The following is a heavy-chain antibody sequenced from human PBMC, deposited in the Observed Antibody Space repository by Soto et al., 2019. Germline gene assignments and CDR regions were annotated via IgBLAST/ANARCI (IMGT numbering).Heavy chain of an antibody. J-gene: IGHJ4*02. CDR1: GFSLNTRGGG. D-gene: IGHD3-10*01. V-gene: IGHV2-5*02. CDR3: AHNNYYGSGSIY. Sequence: QITLKESGPTLVKPTQTLTLTCAFSGFSLNTRGGGVGWIRQPPGKALEWLALIYWDNDKRYSPSLKSRLTITKDTPKNHVVLMMTDMDPVDTATYYCAHNNYYGSGSIYWGQGILVTVSS. CDR2: IYWDNDK.